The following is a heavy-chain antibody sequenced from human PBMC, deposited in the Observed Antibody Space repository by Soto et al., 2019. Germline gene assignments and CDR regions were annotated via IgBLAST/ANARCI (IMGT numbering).Heavy chain of an antibody. CDR1: GFTLGTYV. D-gene: IGHD2-15*01. Sequence: EVQLLESGGGLVQPGGSLRLSCAASGFTLGTYVMTWVRQAPGKGLEWVSAISGSGGSTNYADPVKGRFTISRDNTKNTLYLQMNSLRVEDTAVYYCAKDRKVSYCSGGTCYSFDYWGQGTLVTVPS. CDR2: ISGSGGST. J-gene: IGHJ4*02. CDR3: AKDRKVSYCSGGTCYSFDY. V-gene: IGHV3-23*01.